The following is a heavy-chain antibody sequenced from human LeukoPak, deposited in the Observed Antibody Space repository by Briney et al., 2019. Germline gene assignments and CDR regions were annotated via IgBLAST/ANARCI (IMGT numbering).Heavy chain of an antibody. V-gene: IGHV4-34*01. J-gene: IGHJ2*01. Sequence: SETLSLTCAVYGGSFSGYYWSWIRQPPGKGLEWIGEINHSGSTNYNPSLKSRVTISVDTSKNQFSLKLSSVTAADTAVYYRARGPRGLGDWYFDLWGRGTLVTVSS. D-gene: IGHD3/OR15-3a*01. CDR2: INHSGST. CDR3: ARGPRGLGDWYFDL. CDR1: GGSFSGYY.